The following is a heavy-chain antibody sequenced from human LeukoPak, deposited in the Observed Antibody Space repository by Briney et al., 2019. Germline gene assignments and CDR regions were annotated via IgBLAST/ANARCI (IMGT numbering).Heavy chain of an antibody. CDR2: IRSKANSYAT. J-gene: IGHJ3*02. Sequence: GGSLRLSCAASGFTFSGSAMHWVRQASGKGLEWVGRIRSKANSYATTYAASVKGRFTISRDDSKNTAYLQMNSLRAEDTALYYCARDLGGVVTAIPGLSRWDRRGGAFDIWGQGTMVTVSS. D-gene: IGHD2-21*02. CDR1: GFTFSGSA. V-gene: IGHV3-73*01. CDR3: ARDLGGVVTAIPGLSRWDRRGGAFDI.